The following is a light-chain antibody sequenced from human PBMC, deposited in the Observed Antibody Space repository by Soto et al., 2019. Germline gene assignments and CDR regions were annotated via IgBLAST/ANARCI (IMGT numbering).Light chain of an antibody. CDR2: GAS. J-gene: IGKJ5*01. CDR3: QQYNNWPPLIT. V-gene: IGKV3-15*01. Sequence: IQMTQSPGTLSLSPGERATLSCRASQSVSSNLAWYQQKPGQAPRLLIYGASTRATGIPARFSGSGSGTEFTLTISSLQSEDFAVYYCQQYNNWPPLITFGQGTRLEIK. CDR1: QSVSSN.